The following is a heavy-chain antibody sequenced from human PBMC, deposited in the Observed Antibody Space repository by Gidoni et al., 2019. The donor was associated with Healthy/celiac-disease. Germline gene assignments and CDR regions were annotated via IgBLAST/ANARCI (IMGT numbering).Heavy chain of an antibody. CDR1: GGSISSYY. D-gene: IGHD2-8*01. V-gene: IGHV4-59*01. CDR2: IYYSGST. CDR3: ARVRPLMVYANWFDP. Sequence: QVQLQESGPGLVKPSETLSLTCTFSGGSISSYYWSWIRQPPGKGLEWIGYIYYSGSTNYNPSLKSRVTISVDTSKNQFSLKLSSVTAADTAVYYCARVRPLMVYANWFDPWGQGTLVTVSS. J-gene: IGHJ5*02.